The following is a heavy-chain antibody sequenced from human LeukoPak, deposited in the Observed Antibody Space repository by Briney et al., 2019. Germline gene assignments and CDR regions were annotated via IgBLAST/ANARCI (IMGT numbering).Heavy chain of an antibody. V-gene: IGHV3-30*18. D-gene: IGHD3-22*01. CDR1: GFTFSSYG. CDR2: ISYDGSNK. CDR3: AKDRVPPWVVVAIYGRYGMDV. J-gene: IGHJ6*02. Sequence: GRSLRLSCAASGFTFSSYGMHWVRQAPGKGLEWVAVISYDGSNKYYADSVKGRFTISRDNSKNTLYLQMNSLRAEDTAVYYCAKDRVPPWVVVAIYGRYGMDVWGQETTVTVSS.